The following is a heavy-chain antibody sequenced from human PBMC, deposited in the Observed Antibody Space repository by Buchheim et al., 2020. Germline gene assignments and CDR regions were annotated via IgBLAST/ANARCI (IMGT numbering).Heavy chain of an antibody. CDR1: GFTFHTYA. V-gene: IGHV3-23*01. J-gene: IGHJ4*02. Sequence: EVYLLESGGGLVQPGGSLRLSCAASGFTFHTYAMSWVRQAPGKGLEWVSAISGSGGSTYYADSVKGRFTISRDNSKNTLILQMNSLRAEDTAIYYCAKGSAYGGREGYFDYWGQGTL. CDR3: AKGSAYGGREGYFDY. D-gene: IGHD4-23*01. CDR2: ISGSGGST.